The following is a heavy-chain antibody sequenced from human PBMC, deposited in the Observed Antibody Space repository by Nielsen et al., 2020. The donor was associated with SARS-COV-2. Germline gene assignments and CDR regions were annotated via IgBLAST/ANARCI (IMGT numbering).Heavy chain of an antibody. D-gene: IGHD1-26*01. J-gene: IGHJ4*02. CDR2: ISGSGGST. CDR1: GFTFSSYA. Sequence: GESLKISCAASGFTFSSYAMSWVRQAPGKGLEWVSAISGSGGSTYYADSVKGRFTISRDNSKNTLYLQMNSLRAEDTAVYYCARDRMGWGYFDYWGQGTLVTVSS. CDR3: ARDRMGWGYFDY. V-gene: IGHV3-23*01.